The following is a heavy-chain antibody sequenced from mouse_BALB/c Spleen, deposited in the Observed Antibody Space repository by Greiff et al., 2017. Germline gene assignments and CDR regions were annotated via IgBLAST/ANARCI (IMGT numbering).Heavy chain of an antibody. V-gene: IGHV3-2*02. J-gene: IGHJ4*01. D-gene: IGHD1-1*01. CDR1: GYSITSDYA. CDR2: ISYSGST. CDR3: ARSEYYGSLYAMDY. Sequence: EVQLVESGPGLVTPSQSLSLTCTVTGYSITSDYAWNVLRQFPGNQLEWVVYISYSGSTSYNPSLNSRISITRDTSKNQFFLQLNSVTTEDTATYYCARSEYYGSLYAMDYWGQGTSVTVSA.